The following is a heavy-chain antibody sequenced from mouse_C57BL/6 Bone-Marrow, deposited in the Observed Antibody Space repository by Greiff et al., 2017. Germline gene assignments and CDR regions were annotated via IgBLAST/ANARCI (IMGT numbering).Heavy chain of an antibody. CDR1: GYTFTSYW. Sequence: QVQLKQPGAELVKPGASVKMSCKASGYTFTSYWITWVKQRPGQGLAWIGDIYPGSGSTNYNEKFKSKATLTVDTSSSTAYMQLSSLTSEDSAVYYCATRGLLRFVDYWGQGTTLTVSS. J-gene: IGHJ2*01. CDR3: ATRGLLRFVDY. V-gene: IGHV1-55*01. D-gene: IGHD1-1*01. CDR2: IYPGSGST.